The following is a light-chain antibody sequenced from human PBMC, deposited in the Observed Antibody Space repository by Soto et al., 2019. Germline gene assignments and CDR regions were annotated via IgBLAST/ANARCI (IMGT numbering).Light chain of an antibody. CDR3: QQVSGYPLS. V-gene: IGKV1-9*01. Sequence: DLQLTPSPSFLNAPLGHTLTITCLASQGIHSHLAWYQQEPGKAPKLLIYAASTLQSGVPSRFSGSASGTEFTLTISSLQPEDFATYYCQQVSGYPLSFGGGTKVDIK. CDR2: AAS. CDR1: QGIHSH. J-gene: IGKJ4*01.